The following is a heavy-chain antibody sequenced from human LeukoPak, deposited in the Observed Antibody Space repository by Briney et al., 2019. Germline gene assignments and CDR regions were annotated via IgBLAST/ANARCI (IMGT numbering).Heavy chain of an antibody. V-gene: IGHV3-30*18. CDR3: AKVPSSGWSL. CDR2: ISYDGSNK. D-gene: IGHD6-19*01. Sequence: PGGSLRLSCAASGFTFSSYGMHWVRQAPGKGLEWVAVISYDGSNKYYADSVEGRFTISRDNSKNTLYLQMNSLRAEDTAVYYCAKVPSSGWSLWGQGTLVTVSS. CDR1: GFTFSSYG. J-gene: IGHJ1*01.